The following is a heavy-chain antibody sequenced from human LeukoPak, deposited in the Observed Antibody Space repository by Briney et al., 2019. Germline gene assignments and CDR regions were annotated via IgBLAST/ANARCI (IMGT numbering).Heavy chain of an antibody. J-gene: IGHJ4*02. V-gene: IGHV1-18*01. CDR1: GYTFTSYG. D-gene: IGHD5-18*01. Sequence: ASVKVSCKASGYTFTSYGISWVRQAPGQGLAWMGWISAYNGNTNYAQKLQGRVTMTTGTSTSTAYMELRSLRSDDTAVYYCARDRARGYSYGFGNDYWGQGTLVTVSS. CDR3: ARDRARGYSYGFGNDY. CDR2: ISAYNGNT.